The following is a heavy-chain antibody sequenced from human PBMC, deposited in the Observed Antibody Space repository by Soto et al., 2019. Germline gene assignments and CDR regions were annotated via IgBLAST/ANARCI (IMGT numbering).Heavy chain of an antibody. CDR2: ISSSGRTI. CDR3: ARDQSGTSGYYYYYGMYV. D-gene: IGHD1-7*01. V-gene: IGHV3-11*01. J-gene: IGHJ6*02. Sequence: QVQLVESGGGLVKPGGSLRLSCAASGFNFSDYYMSWIRQAPGKGLEWVAYISSSGRTINYADSVRGRFTISRDNAKKSLYLQLNRLIAEDTAVYYCARDQSGTSGYYYYYGMYVCGQVTTVTAAS. CDR1: GFNFSDYY.